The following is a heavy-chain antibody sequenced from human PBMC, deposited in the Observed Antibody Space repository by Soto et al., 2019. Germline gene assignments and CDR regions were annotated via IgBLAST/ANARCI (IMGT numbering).Heavy chain of an antibody. V-gene: IGHV3-33*01. CDR2: IWYDGSNQ. J-gene: IGHJ5*02. CDR1: GFTFSNYG. D-gene: IGHD6-19*01. Sequence: LRLSCAASGFTFSNYGMHRVRQAPGKGLEWVAVIWYDGSNQKYADSVKGRFIISRDNSKNTVYLQMNSLRAEDTAVYYCARGVAVAGTGSWFDPWGQGTLVTVSS. CDR3: ARGVAVAGTGSWFDP.